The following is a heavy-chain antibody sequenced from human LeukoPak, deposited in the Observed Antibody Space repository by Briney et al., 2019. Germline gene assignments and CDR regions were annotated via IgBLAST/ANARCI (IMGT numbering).Heavy chain of an antibody. D-gene: IGHD6-13*01. CDR2: IYYSGST. J-gene: IGHJ5*02. Sequence: PSETLSLTCTVSGGSTSSSSYYWGWIRQPPGKGLEWIGSIYYSGSTYYNPSLKSRVTISVDTSKNQFSLKLSSVTAADTAVYYCARGAAAARFDPWGQGTLVTVSS. CDR1: GGSTSSSSYY. CDR3: ARGAAAARFDP. V-gene: IGHV4-39*01.